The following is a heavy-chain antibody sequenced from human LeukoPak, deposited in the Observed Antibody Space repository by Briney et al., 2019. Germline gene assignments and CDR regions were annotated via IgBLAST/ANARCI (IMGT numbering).Heavy chain of an antibody. Sequence: ASVKVSCKASGYTFTSYDINWVRQATGQGLEWMGWMNPNSGNTGYAQKFEGRVTITRNTSISTAYMELNSLRAEDTAVYYCAKIAAAGRAAGAFDIWGQGTMVTVSS. D-gene: IGHD6-13*01. V-gene: IGHV1-8*03. CDR3: AKIAAAGRAAGAFDI. J-gene: IGHJ3*02. CDR1: GYTFTSYD. CDR2: MNPNSGNT.